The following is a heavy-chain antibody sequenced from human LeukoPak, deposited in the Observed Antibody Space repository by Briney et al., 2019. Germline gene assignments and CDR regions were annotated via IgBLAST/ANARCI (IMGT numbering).Heavy chain of an antibody. CDR1: GGSITSYY. J-gene: IGHJ4*02. D-gene: IGHD3-10*01. V-gene: IGHV4-59*01. CDR3: ARSGHRIRPYYFDY. CDR2: IHYSGST. Sequence: SETLSLTCTVSGGSITSYYWSWIRQPPGKGLEWIGLIHYSGSTDHNPSLKSRLTISVDTSKNQFSLRLSSLTAADTAVYYCARSGHRIRPYYFDYWGQGTLVTVSS.